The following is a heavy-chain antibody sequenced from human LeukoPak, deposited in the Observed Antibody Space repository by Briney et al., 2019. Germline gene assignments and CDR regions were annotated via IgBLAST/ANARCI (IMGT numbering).Heavy chain of an antibody. J-gene: IGHJ6*03. CDR3: ARDKDGYTPYCMDV. CDR1: VYTFTNYY. CDR2: INPSGGRT. V-gene: IGHV1-46*01. D-gene: IGHD5-24*01. Sequence: ASVTVSCKASVYTFTNYYMHWVRQAPGQGLEWMGIINPSGGRTSYAQKFQGRVTMTRDTSTSTVYLELSSLRSDDTAVYYCARDKDGYTPYCMDVSGKGTTVSAS.